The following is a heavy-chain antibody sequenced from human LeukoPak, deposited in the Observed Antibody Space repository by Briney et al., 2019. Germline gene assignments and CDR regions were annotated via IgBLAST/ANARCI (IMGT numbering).Heavy chain of an antibody. CDR2: ISGGSDYI. V-gene: IGHV3-21*01. J-gene: IGHJ2*01. CDR1: GFPFSDYS. Sequence: PGGSLRLSCAASGFPFSDYSMNWVRQAPGKGLEWVSSISGGSDYIYSADSVKGRFTISRDNAKKSLYLQMTSLRADDTAVYFSVRDLVRGVHPVFYFDLWGRGTLVTVSS. D-gene: IGHD3-10*01. CDR3: VRDLVRGVHPVFYFDL.